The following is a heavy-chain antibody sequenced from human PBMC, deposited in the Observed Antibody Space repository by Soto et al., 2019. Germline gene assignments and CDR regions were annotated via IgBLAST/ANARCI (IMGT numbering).Heavy chain of an antibody. Sequence: QVQLVESGGGVGQPGRSLRLSCAASGFTFTNYAMHWVRQAPGKGLEWVAVISNDGNTRYYAESVKGRFSISRDNLNNTLYVQVNTFKNEDTAVYYCAASRTSASGSPIAYWGQGTLVTVSS. V-gene: IGHV3-30*04. J-gene: IGHJ4*02. CDR1: GFTFTNYA. CDR2: ISNDGNTR. CDR3: AASRTSASGSPIAY. D-gene: IGHD5-12*01.